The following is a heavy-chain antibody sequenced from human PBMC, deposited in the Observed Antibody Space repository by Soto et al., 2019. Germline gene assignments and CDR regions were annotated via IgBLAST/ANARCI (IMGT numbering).Heavy chain of an antibody. J-gene: IGHJ3*02. CDR3: ARAPTYHYESGGYWGNAFDI. D-gene: IGHD3-22*01. V-gene: IGHV1-69*15. CDR1: GGAFGSYA. CDR2: IIPIFETA. Sequence: QVQLVQSGAEVKEPGSSVRVSCKASGGAFGSYAFNWVQLAPGQGLEWMGSIIPIFETAKYAQKFQGRVTITADASTSTAYMELKSLRSEDSAVYFCARAPTYHYESGGYWGNAFDIWGQGTMVTVSS.